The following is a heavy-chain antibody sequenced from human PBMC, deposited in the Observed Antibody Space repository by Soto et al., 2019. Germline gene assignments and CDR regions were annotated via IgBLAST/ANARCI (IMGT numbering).Heavy chain of an antibody. CDR1: GFTFSNYA. J-gene: IGHJ4*02. CDR3: AKDAGPVSCNSPGWSAKHFDY. V-gene: IGHV3-30*18. CDR2: ISYDGDNE. Sequence: QVQLVESGGGVVQPGRSLRLSCAASGFTFSNYAMHWVRQAPGMGLEWVAIISYDGDNEDYADSVRGRFTISRDNSKNTLYLQTNNLRPEDTAVYNCAKDAGPVSCNSPGWSAKHFDYWGQGPLFTVSS. D-gene: IGHD2-2*01.